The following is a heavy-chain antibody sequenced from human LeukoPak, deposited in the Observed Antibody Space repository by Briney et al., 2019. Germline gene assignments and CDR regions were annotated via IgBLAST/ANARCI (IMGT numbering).Heavy chain of an antibody. D-gene: IGHD3-16*01. V-gene: IGHV4-30-4*08. CDR3: ARVGLRTLGDYFDY. CDR1: GGSISSGGYY. CDR2: IYYSGST. Sequence: SETLSLTCTVSGGSISSGGYYCSWIRQPPGKGLEWIGYIYYSGSTYYNPSLKSRVTISVDTSKNQFSLKLGSVTAADTAVYYCARVGLRTLGDYFDYWGQGTLVTVSS. J-gene: IGHJ4*02.